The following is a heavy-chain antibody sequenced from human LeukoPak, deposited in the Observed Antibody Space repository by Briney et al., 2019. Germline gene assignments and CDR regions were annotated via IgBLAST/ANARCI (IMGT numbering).Heavy chain of an antibody. J-gene: IGHJ3*02. D-gene: IGHD3-9*01. CDR3: ARDRGRYFDWLLSPDAFDI. V-gene: IGHV1-69*13. CDR1: GGTFSSYA. Sequence: SVKVSCKASGGTFSSYAISWVRQAPGQGLEWMGGITPIFGTANYAQKFQGRVTITADESTSTAYMELSSLRSEDTAVYYCARDRGRYFDWLLSPDAFDIWGQGTMVTVSS. CDR2: ITPIFGTA.